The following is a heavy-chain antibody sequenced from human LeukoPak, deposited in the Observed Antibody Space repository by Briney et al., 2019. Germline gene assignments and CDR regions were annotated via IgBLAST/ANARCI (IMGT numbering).Heavy chain of an antibody. J-gene: IGHJ4*02. Sequence: ASVKVSCKASGYTFTSYYTHWVRQAPGQGLEWMGIINPSGGSTSYAQKFQGRVTMTRDTSTSTVYMELSSLRSEDTAVYYCARDRVDMRYFDYWGQGTLVTVSS. CDR3: ARDRVDMRYFDY. D-gene: IGHD5-12*01. V-gene: IGHV1-46*01. CDR2: INPSGGST. CDR1: GYTFTSYY.